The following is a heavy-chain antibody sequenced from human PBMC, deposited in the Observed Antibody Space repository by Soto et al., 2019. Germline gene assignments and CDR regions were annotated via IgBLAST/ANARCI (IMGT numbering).Heavy chain of an antibody. CDR2: IYYSGST. J-gene: IGHJ4*02. Sequence: QLQLQESGPGLVKPSETLSLTCTVSGGSISSSSYYWGWIRQPPGKGLEWIGSIYYSGSTYYNPSLKSRVTISVDTSKNQFSLKLSSVTAADTAVYYCARHSGWYVWYFDYWGQGTLVTVSS. CDR3: ARHSGWYVWYFDY. D-gene: IGHD6-19*01. V-gene: IGHV4-39*01. CDR1: GGSISSSSYY.